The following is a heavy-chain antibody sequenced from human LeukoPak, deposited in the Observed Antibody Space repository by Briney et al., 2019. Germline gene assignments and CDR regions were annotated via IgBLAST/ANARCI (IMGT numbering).Heavy chain of an antibody. CDR1: GFTFSSYW. D-gene: IGHD1-26*01. CDR2: IKQDGSEK. V-gene: IGHV3-7*01. Sequence: GGSLRLSCAASGFTFSSYWMSWVRQAPGKGLEWVANIKQDGSEKYYVDSVKGRFTISRDNAKNSLYLQMNSLRAEDTAVYYCARTEGSHYAWGYYFDYWGQGTLVTVSS. J-gene: IGHJ4*02. CDR3: ARTEGSHYAWGYYFDY.